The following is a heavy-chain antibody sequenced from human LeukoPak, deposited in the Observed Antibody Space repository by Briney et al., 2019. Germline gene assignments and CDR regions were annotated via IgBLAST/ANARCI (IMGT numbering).Heavy chain of an antibody. V-gene: IGHV3-23*01. CDR3: AKGRGTAVTSAANY. J-gene: IGHJ4*02. CDR2: ISGSGDNT. D-gene: IGHD4-17*01. CDR1: GFTFSSYA. Sequence: GGSLRLSCAASGFTFSSYAMSWVRQAPGKGLEWVSSISGSGDNTCYTDSVKDRFSISRDNSKTTVSLQMNSLRAEDTAVYYCAKGRGTAVTSAANYWGQGTLVTVSS.